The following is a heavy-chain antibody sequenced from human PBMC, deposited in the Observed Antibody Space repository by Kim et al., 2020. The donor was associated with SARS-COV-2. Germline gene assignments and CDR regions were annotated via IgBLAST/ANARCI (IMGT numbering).Heavy chain of an antibody. CDR2: INHSGST. Sequence: SETLSLTCAVYGGSFSGYYWSWIRQPPGKGLEWIGEINHSGSTNYNPSLKSRVTISVDTSKNQFSLKLSSVTAADTAVYYCARVPFRYCSSTSCSRSGYYFDYWGQGTLVTVSS. CDR1: GGSFSGYY. D-gene: IGHD2-2*01. V-gene: IGHV4-34*01. CDR3: ARVPFRYCSSTSCSRSGYYFDY. J-gene: IGHJ4*02.